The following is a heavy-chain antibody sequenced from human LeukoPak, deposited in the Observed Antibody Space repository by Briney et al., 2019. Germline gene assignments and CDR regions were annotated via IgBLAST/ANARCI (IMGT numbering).Heavy chain of an antibody. J-gene: IGHJ3*02. V-gene: IGHV1-69*13. CDR3: ARERSTDSSAPAPFDI. CDR1: GGTFSSYA. D-gene: IGHD3-22*01. Sequence: SAKVSCKASGGTFSSYAISWVRQAPGQGLEWMGGIIPIFGTANYAQKFQGRVTITADESTSTAYMELSSLRSEDTAVYYCARERSTDSSAPAPFDIWGQGTMVTVSS. CDR2: IIPIFGTA.